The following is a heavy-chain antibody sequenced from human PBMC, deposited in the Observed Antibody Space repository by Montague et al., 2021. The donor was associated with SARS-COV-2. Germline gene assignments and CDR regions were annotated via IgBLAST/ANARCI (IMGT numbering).Heavy chain of an antibody. D-gene: IGHD1-26*01. Sequence: LRLSWAASGFTFSSYEMNWVRQAPGKGLEWVSYISSSGSTIYYADSVKGRFTISRDNAKNSLYLQMNSLRAEDTAVYYCARDRPRIVGATDFDYWGQGTLVTVSS. CDR3: ARDRPRIVGATDFDY. V-gene: IGHV3-48*03. J-gene: IGHJ4*02. CDR1: GFTFSSYE. CDR2: ISSSGSTI.